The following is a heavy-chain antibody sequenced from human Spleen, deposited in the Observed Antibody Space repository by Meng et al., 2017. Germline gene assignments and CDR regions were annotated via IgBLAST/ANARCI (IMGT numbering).Heavy chain of an antibody. Sequence: EVQLLESGGGLVQPGGSLRRSCAAAGVTFSSYAMSWVRQAPGKGLEWVSTISSSGDTTHYTGSVKGRFTISRDNSKNTLFLQMNSLRDEDTAVYFCAKPDAKYCTGGSCYSADYWGQGTLVTVSS. CDR2: ISSSGDTT. CDR3: AKPDAKYCTGGSCYSADY. D-gene: IGHD2-15*01. V-gene: IGHV3-23*01. CDR1: GVTFSSYA. J-gene: IGHJ4*02.